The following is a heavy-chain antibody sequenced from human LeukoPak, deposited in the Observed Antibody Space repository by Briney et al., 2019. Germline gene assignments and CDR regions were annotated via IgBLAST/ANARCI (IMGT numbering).Heavy chain of an antibody. Sequence: GGSLRLSCTASGFTFSGYWMNWVRQAPGKGLEWVSSISGSGGTTYYADSVKGRFTISRDNSKNTLYLQMNSLRAEDTAVYYCAKDPYRASSGLVDYGGQGTLVTVSA. D-gene: IGHD5-12*01. CDR1: GFTFSGYW. CDR2: ISGSGGTT. J-gene: IGHJ4*02. CDR3: AKDPYRASSGLVDY. V-gene: IGHV3-23*01.